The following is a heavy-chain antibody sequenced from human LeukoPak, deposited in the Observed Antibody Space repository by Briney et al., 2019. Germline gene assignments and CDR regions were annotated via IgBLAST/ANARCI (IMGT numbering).Heavy chain of an antibody. D-gene: IGHD6-13*01. CDR3: ARTSHPHGSSWLFDY. Sequence: SETLSLTCTVSGGSISSYYWSWIRQPPGKGLEWIGYIYFSGSTNYNPPLKSRVTISVDTSRNQFSLQLSSVTAADTAVYYCARTSHPHGSSWLFDYWGQGALVTVSS. CDR1: GGSISSYY. J-gene: IGHJ4*02. CDR2: IYFSGST. V-gene: IGHV4-59*01.